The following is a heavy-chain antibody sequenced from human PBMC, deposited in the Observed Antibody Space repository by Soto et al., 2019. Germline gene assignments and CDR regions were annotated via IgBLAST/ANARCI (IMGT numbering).Heavy chain of an antibody. CDR3: ARGLYSSGWYVVDY. D-gene: IGHD6-19*01. CDR1: GFTFSSYD. V-gene: IGHV3-13*01. Sequence: EVQLVESGGGLVQPGGSLRLSCAASGFTFSSYDMHWVRQATGKGLEWVSAIGTAGDTYYPGSVKGRFTISRENAKNSVYLQMNSLRAGDTAVYYCARGLYSSGWYVVDYWGQGTLVTVSS. CDR2: IGTAGDT. J-gene: IGHJ4*02.